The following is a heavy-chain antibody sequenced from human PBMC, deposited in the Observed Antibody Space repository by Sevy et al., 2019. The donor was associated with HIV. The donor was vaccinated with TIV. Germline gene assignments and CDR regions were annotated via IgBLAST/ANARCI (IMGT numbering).Heavy chain of an antibody. Sequence: GGSLRLSCAASRFTFSDYYMSWIRQAPGKGLEWVSYISSSGSNIYYADSVKGRFTVSRDNAKNSMYLQMNSLRAEDTALYYCARDLHRGLSGSTSGYWGQGTLVTVSS. CDR1: RFTFSDYY. CDR3: ARDLHRGLSGSTSGY. CDR2: ISSSGSNI. D-gene: IGHD3-3*01. J-gene: IGHJ4*02. V-gene: IGHV3-11*01.